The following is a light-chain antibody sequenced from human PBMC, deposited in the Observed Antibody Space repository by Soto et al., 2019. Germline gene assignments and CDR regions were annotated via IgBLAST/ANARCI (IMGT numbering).Light chain of an antibody. CDR3: QHYHTDWT. J-gene: IGKJ1*01. V-gene: IGKV3D-15*01. CDR1: QSINSD. CDR2: GAS. Sequence: EIVMTQSPATLSVSPGETTRLSCRASQSINSDVAWYQQKVGQTPRLLIHGASTRATGIAARFSGSGSGTEFTLTISSLQADDYATFYCQHYHTDWTFGQGTKVDIK.